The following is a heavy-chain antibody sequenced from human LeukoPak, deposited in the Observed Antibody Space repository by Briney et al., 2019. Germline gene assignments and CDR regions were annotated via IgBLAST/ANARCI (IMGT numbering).Heavy chain of an antibody. CDR2: IYYSGST. J-gene: IGHJ6*03. Sequence: SETLSLTCTVSGGSISSYYWSWIRQPPGKGLEWIGYIYYSGSTNYNPSLKSRVTISVDTSKNQFSLKLSSVTAADTAVYYCAREGISFYYMDVWGKGTTVTVSS. V-gene: IGHV4-59*01. CDR3: AREGISFYYMDV. CDR1: GGSISSYY.